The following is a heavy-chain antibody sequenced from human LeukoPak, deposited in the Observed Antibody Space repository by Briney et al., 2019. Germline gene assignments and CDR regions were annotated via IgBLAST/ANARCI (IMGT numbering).Heavy chain of an antibody. J-gene: IGHJ6*03. D-gene: IGHD5/OR15-5a*01. CDR2: INHSGST. V-gene: IGHV4-34*01. CDR3: ARVRVYGSSYYYMDV. Sequence: PSETLSLTCAVYGGSFSGYYWSWIRQPPGKGLEWIGEINHSGSTNYNPSLKSRVTISVDTSKNQFSLKLSSVTAADTAVYYCARVRVYGSSYYYMDVWGKGTTVTVSS. CDR1: GGSFSGYY.